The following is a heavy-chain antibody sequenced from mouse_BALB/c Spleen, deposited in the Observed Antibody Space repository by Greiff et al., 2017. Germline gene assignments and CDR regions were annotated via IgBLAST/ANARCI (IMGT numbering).Heavy chain of an antibody. CDR3: VRDRGDGYAWLAY. J-gene: IGHJ3*01. CDR2: IWTGGGT. V-gene: IGHV2-9-2*01. D-gene: IGHD1-2*01. CDR1: GFSLTSYD. Sequence: VQGVESGPGLVAPSQSLSITCTVSGFSLTSYDISWIRQPPGKGLEWLGVIWTGGGTNYNSAFMSRLSISKDNSKSQVFLKMNSLQTGDTAIYYCVRDRGDGYAWLAYWGQGTLVTVSA.